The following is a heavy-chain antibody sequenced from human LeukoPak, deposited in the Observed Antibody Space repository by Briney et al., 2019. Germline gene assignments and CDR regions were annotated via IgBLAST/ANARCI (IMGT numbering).Heavy chain of an antibody. Sequence: GGSLRLSCSGFTDSSYEMNGVRQAPRQGPEWGSYISGSSKNIYYAVSVRGRFTISRDKAKNSLYLQMNSVRAEDTAVYYCAREAKGGDKACGAFDGWGQGTMVTAS. CDR1: GFTDSSYE. CDR3: AREAKGGDKACGAFDG. D-gene: IGHD2-21*02. V-gene: IGHV3-48*03. J-gene: IGHJ3*01. CDR2: ISGSSKNI.